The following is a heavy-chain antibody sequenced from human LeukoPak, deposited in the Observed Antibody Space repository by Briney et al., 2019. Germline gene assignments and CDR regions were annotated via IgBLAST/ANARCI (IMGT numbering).Heavy chain of an antibody. Sequence: QXPGKGXXWVASINPDGNKKYSADSVKGRFTISRDNAENSLYLQMNSLRVEDTAFYYCARDLAYSRLDYWGQGMLVTVSS. D-gene: IGHD5-18*01. J-gene: IGHJ4*02. CDR3: ARDLAYSRLDY. V-gene: IGHV3-7*01. CDR2: INPDGNKK.